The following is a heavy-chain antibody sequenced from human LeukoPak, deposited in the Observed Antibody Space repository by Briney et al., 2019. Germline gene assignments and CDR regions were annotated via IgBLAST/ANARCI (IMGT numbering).Heavy chain of an antibody. J-gene: IGHJ4*02. Sequence: GGSLRLSCAASGVTFSSYAMSWVRQAPGKGPEWVSAISGSGGSTYYADSVKGRFTISRDNSKNTLYLQMNSLRAEDTAVYYCAKGKYIVVVVAATDYWGQGTLVTVSS. CDR1: GVTFSSYA. V-gene: IGHV3-23*01. D-gene: IGHD2-15*01. CDR3: AKGKYIVVVVAATDY. CDR2: ISGSGGST.